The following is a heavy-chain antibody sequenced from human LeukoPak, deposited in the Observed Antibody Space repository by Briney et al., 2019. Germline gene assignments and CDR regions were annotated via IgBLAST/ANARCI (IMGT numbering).Heavy chain of an antibody. CDR3: ARLTPDEGATWGGFDY. CDR2: IIPILGTA. J-gene: IGHJ4*02. V-gene: IGHV1-69*01. CDR1: GGTFSSYA. Sequence: SVKVSCKASGGTFSSYAISWVRQAPGQGLEWMGGIIPILGTANYAQKFQGRVTITADESTSTAYMELSSLRSEDTAVYYCARLTPDEGATWGGFDYWGQGTLVTVSS. D-gene: IGHD1-26*01.